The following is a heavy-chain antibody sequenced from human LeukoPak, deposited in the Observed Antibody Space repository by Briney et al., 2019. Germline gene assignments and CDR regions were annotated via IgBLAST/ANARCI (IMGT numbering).Heavy chain of an antibody. V-gene: IGHV3-23*01. Sequence: PGGSLRLSCAASGFTFSNYDMSWVPQAPGKGLEGGSAPNGSGASTYYADTVKGRFTIARDNYKNTLYLQMNSLRAEDTAMYYCVRDFGQYQLLVSPGPFDPWGQGTLVTVSS. D-gene: IGHD2-2*01. CDR2: PNGSGAST. CDR1: GFTFSNYD. J-gene: IGHJ5*02. CDR3: VRDFGQYQLLVSPGPFDP.